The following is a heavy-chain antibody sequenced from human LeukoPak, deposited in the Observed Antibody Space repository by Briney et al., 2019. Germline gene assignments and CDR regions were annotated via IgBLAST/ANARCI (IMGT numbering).Heavy chain of an antibody. D-gene: IGHD1-1*01. CDR1: GLSVRNEY. J-gene: IGHJ3*02. Sequence: GSLRLSCTASGLSVRNEYMSWVRQTPGKGLEWVAVMFSGGYTSYADSVKGRFTLSRDNSESILYLQMDNLRVEDTAIYYCTRDTGASAAGTIVADASDIWGQGIMVTVSS. CDR3: TRDTGASAAGTIVADASDI. CDR2: MFSGGYT. V-gene: IGHV3-53*01.